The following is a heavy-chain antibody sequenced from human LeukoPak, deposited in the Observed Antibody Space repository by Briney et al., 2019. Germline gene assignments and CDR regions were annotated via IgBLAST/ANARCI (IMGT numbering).Heavy chain of an antibody. CDR1: GFTLSTYA. D-gene: IGHD2-15*01. CDR2: ISTKEGGT. Sequence: GGSLRLSCAASGFTLSTYAMRCVPHTPGEGLEYVSAISTKEGGTYYPNSVKGRLTISIDNYKNTLYLQMGSLRAEDMAVYYCARYCSGVSCYSGYDYWGQGTLVTVSS. CDR3: ARYCSGVSCYSGYDY. J-gene: IGHJ4*02. V-gene: IGHV3-64*01.